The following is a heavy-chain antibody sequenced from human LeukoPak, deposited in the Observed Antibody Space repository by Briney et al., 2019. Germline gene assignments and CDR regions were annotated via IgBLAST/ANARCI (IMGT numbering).Heavy chain of an antibody. D-gene: IGHD6-19*01. J-gene: IGHJ4*02. V-gene: IGHV3-21*01. CDR3: ARATSSGWYFDY. Sequence: PGGSLRLSCAASGFTFSTYNMNWVRQAPGKGLEWVSSITSSSIYTFYADSVKGRFTISRDNAKNSLYLQMNSLRAEDTAVYYCARATSSGWYFDYWGQGTLVTVSS. CDR2: ITSSSIYT. CDR1: GFTFSTYN.